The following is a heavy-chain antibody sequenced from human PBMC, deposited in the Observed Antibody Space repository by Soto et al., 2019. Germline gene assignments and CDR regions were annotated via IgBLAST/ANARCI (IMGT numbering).Heavy chain of an antibody. D-gene: IGHD3-16*01. V-gene: IGHV4-59*01. Sequence: SETLSLTCSVSVDSFSKYYWTWIRQPPGEGLEWIGYIYFNGNTNYNPSLKGRVTISIDTSKKQFSLNLSSVTAADTAVYYCASVTFGGVVLAHWGQGTLVTVSS. CDR2: IYFNGNT. CDR3: ASVTFGGVVLAH. CDR1: VDSFSKYY. J-gene: IGHJ4*02.